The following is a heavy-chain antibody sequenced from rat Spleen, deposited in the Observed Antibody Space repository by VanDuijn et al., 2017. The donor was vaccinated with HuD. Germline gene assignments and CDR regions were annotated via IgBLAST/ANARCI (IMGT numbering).Heavy chain of an antibody. CDR1: GFSLTNFG. J-gene: IGHJ2*01. V-gene: IGHV2-4*01. CDR3: VRDGGFDY. CDR2: TWSGGTT. Sequence: QVQLKESGPGLVQPSQTLSLTCTVSGFSLTNFGVTWVRQPPGKGLEWIGATWSGGTTDVNSALKSRLSISRDTSRSQVFLKMSGLQTEDTATYYCVRDGGFDYWGQGVMVTVSS.